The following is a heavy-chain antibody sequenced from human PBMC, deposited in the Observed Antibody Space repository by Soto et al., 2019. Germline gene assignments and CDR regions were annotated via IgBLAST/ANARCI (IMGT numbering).Heavy chain of an antibody. CDR3: ARDLEVVVADDDAFDI. V-gene: IGHV1-18*01. CDR2: ISAYNGNT. CDR1: GYTFTSYG. J-gene: IGHJ3*02. Sequence: ASVKVSCKASGYTFTSYGISWVRQAPGQGLEWMGWISAYNGNTNYAQKLQGRVTMTTDTSTSTAYMELRSLRSDDTAVYYCARDLEVVVADDDAFDIWGQGTMVTVSS. D-gene: IGHD3-22*01.